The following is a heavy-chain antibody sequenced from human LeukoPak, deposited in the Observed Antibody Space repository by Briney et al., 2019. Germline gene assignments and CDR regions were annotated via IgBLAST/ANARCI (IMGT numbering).Heavy chain of an antibody. CDR3: ARGQQWLREFDY. V-gene: IGHV4-34*01. Sequence: SETLSLTCAVYGGSFSGYYWSWIRQPPGKGLEWIGEINHSGSTNYNPSLKSRVTISVDTSKNQFSLKLSSVPAADTAVYYCARGQQWLREFDYWGQGTLVTVSS. D-gene: IGHD5-12*01. J-gene: IGHJ4*02. CDR2: INHSGST. CDR1: GGSFSGYY.